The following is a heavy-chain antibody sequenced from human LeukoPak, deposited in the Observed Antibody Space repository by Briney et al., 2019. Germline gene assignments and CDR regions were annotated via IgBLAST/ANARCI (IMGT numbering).Heavy chain of an antibody. CDR2: IIPIFGTA. CDR1: GGTFISYA. J-gene: IGHJ6*02. V-gene: IGHV1-69*01. CDR3: ARDRGNYDFWSGTKSYYYGMDV. Sequence: GSSVKVSCKASGGTFISYAISWVRQAPGQGLEWMGGIIPIFGTANYAQKFQGRVTITADESTSTAYMELSSLRSEDAAVYYCARDRGNYDFWSGTKSYYYGMDVWSQGTTVTVSS. D-gene: IGHD3-3*01.